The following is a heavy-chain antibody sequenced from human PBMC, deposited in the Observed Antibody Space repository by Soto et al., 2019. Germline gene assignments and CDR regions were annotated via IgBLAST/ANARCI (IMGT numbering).Heavy chain of an antibody. CDR1: GGSISSYY. Sequence: TLSLTCTVSGGSISSYYWSWIRQPPGKGLEWIGYIYYSGSTNYNPSLKSRVTISVDTSRNQFSLKLSSVTAADTAVYYCARGYSSSSTSDYWGQGTLVTVSS. V-gene: IGHV4-59*01. D-gene: IGHD6-6*01. J-gene: IGHJ4*02. CDR3: ARGYSSSSTSDY. CDR2: IYYSGST.